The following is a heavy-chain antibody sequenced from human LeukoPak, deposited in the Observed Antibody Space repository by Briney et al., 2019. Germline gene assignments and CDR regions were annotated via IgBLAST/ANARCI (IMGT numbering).Heavy chain of an antibody. CDR2: ISWNSGSI. CDR1: GFTFDDYA. Sequence: GGSLRLSCAASGFTFDDYAMHWVRHAPGKGLEWVSGISWNSGSIGYADSVKGRFTISRDNSKNTLYLQMNSLRAEDTAVYYCAKGIYSVAARGGFDYWGQGTLVTVSS. D-gene: IGHD6-19*01. CDR3: AKGIYSVAARGGFDY. J-gene: IGHJ4*02. V-gene: IGHV3-9*01.